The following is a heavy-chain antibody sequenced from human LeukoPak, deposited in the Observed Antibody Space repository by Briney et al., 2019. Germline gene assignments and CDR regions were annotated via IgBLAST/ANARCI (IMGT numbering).Heavy chain of an antibody. V-gene: IGHV3-7*01. CDR1: GFTFSSYW. J-gene: IGHJ6*03. Sequence: GGSLRLSCAASGFTFSSYWMSWVRQAPGKGLEWVANIKQDGSEKYYVDSVRGRFTISRDNAKTSLYLQMNSLRAEDTAVYYCAKGGGYEAQYYYYYLDVWGKGTTVTMSS. CDR3: AKGGGYEAQYYYYYLDV. D-gene: IGHD5-12*01. CDR2: IKQDGSEK.